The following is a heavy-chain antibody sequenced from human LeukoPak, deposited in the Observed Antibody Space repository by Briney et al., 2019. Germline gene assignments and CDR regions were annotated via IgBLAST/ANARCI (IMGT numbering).Heavy chain of an antibody. CDR3: AKGGGSKIKDAFDV. Sequence: GSLRLSCAASGFTFSTYAMDWVRQAPGKGLEWVAVIWYDGSNKYADSVKGRFIISRDNSKNTLDLQMNSLRVEDSAVYYCAKGGGSKIKDAFDVWGQGTLVAVSA. D-gene: IGHD5-12*01. CDR2: IWYDGSNK. V-gene: IGHV3-30*02. CDR1: GFTFSTYA. J-gene: IGHJ3*01.